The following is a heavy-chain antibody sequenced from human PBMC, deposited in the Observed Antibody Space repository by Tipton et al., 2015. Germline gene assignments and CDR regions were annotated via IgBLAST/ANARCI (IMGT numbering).Heavy chain of an antibody. CDR2: ISGSGGST. V-gene: IGHV3-23*01. D-gene: IGHD3-22*01. CDR1: GFAFNAHD. CDR3: AKVSRFGSDSSGYYYFDY. J-gene: IGHJ4*02. Sequence: SLRLSCVASGFAFNAHDMTWVRQAPGKGLEWVSAISGSGGSTYYADSVKGRFTISRDNSKNTLYLQMNSLRAEDTAVYYCAKVSRFGSDSSGYYYFDYWGQGTLVTVSS.